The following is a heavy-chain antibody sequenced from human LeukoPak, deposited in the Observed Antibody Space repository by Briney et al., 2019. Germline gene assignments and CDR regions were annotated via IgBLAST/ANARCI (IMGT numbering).Heavy chain of an antibody. CDR2: IYISGST. D-gene: IGHD6-13*01. CDR1: GGSISSYY. CDR3: ARSSVYRSSWLIDY. Sequence: PSETLSLTCTVSGGSISSYYWSWIRQPAGKGLEWIGRIYISGSTNYNPSLKSRVTMSVDTSKNQFSLKLTSVTAADTAVYYCARSSVYRSSWLIDYWGQGTLVTVSS. V-gene: IGHV4-4*07. J-gene: IGHJ4*02.